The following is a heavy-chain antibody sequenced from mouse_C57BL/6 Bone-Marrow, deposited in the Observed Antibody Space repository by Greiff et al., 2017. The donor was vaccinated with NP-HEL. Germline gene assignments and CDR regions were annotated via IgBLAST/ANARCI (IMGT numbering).Heavy chain of an antibody. CDR1: GFSLSTFGMG. CDR3: ARPVITTVVATSYFDY. CDR2: IWWDDDK. J-gene: IGHJ2*01. V-gene: IGHV8-8*01. Sequence: QVTLKESGPGILQPSQTLSLTCSFSGFSLSTFGMGVGWIRQPSGKGLEWLAHIWWDDDKYYNPALKSRLTISKDTSKNQVFLKIANVDTADTATYYCARPVITTVVATSYFDYWGQGTTLTVSS. D-gene: IGHD1-1*01.